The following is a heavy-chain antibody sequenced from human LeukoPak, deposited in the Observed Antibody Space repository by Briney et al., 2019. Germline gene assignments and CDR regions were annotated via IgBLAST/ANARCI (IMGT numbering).Heavy chain of an antibody. D-gene: IGHD6-19*01. J-gene: IGHJ4*02. CDR3: AKCPSVAGTIDY. V-gene: IGHV3-23*01. Sequence: GGSLRLSCAASGFTFSSYAMSWVRQAPGKGLEWVSLISDGGTRTYYPDSVKGRFSISRDNSENTLYLQMNSLRAEDTAIYYCAKCPSVAGTIDYWGQGTLVTVSS. CDR2: ISDGGTRT. CDR1: GFTFSSYA.